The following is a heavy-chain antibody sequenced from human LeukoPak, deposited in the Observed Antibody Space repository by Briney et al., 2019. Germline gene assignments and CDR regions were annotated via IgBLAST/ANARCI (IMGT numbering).Heavy chain of an antibody. CDR2: IYYSGST. CDR1: GDSISSFH. V-gene: IGHV4-59*08. J-gene: IGHJ1*01. CDR3: ATLAVGAGGPEFQH. Sequence: SETLSLTCTVSGDSISSFHWSWIRQPPGKGLEWLGYIYYSGSTNYNPSLKSRVTISIDASKNQCSLKLNSVTAADTAVYYCATLAVGAGGPEFQHWGQGSLVTVSS. D-gene: IGHD1-26*01.